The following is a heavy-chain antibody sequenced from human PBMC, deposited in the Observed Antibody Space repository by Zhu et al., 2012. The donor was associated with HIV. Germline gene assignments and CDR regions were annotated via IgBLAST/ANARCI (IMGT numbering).Heavy chain of an antibody. Sequence: QVQLQESGPGLLRPSQTLSVTCTVSGGSIANKYWGWIRQPPGKGLEWIGTIHYTGSIYYNSSLQSRVTISVDTAKNQVSQKLSSVTAADTAVYYCARHRYFDGAYHFDYWGQGSLVTVSS. CDR1: GGSIANKY. J-gene: IGHJ4*02. CDR2: IHYTGSI. CDR3: ARHRYFDGAYHFDY. D-gene: IGHD3-9*01. V-gene: IGHV4-39*07.